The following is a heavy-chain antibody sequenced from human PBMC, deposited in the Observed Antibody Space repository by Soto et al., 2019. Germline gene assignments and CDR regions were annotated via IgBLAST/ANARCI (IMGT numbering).Heavy chain of an antibody. Sequence: ASLKVCCKSSGYTFTSYDINGVRQATGQGLEWMGWMNPNSGNTGYAQKFQGRVTMTRNTSISTAYMELSSLRSEDTAVYYCARGGGIYCSGGSCQFDAFDIWGQGTMVTVSS. J-gene: IGHJ3*02. D-gene: IGHD2-15*01. CDR3: ARGGGIYCSGGSCQFDAFDI. CDR2: MNPNSGNT. V-gene: IGHV1-8*02. CDR1: GYTFTSYD.